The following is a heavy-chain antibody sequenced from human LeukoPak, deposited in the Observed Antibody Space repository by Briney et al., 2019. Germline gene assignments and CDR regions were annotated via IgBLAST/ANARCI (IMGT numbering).Heavy chain of an antibody. D-gene: IGHD4-17*01. CDR1: GFTFSNYP. CDR3: AKGNTVTPDY. V-gene: IGHV3-23*01. CDR2: IPTDGSRT. Sequence: GGSLRLSCAASGFTFSNYPMNWVRQAPGKGLEWVSAIPTDGSRTYNADSVKGRFTISRDNSKNTLYLQMNSLRAEDTAVYYCAKGNTVTPDYWGQGTPVTVSS. J-gene: IGHJ4*02.